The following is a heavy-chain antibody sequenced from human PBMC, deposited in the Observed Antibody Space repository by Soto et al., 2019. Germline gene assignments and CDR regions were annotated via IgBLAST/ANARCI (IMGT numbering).Heavy chain of an antibody. Sequence: GGSLRLSCAASGFTFSSYAMSWVRQAPGKGLEWVSAISGSGGSTYYADSVKGRFTISRDNSKNTLYLQMNSLRAEDTAVYYCAKAVRVWYYDFWSGYPNFDYWGQGTLVTVSS. D-gene: IGHD3-3*01. J-gene: IGHJ4*02. CDR1: GFTFSSYA. CDR2: ISGSGGST. V-gene: IGHV3-23*01. CDR3: AKAVRVWYYDFWSGYPNFDY.